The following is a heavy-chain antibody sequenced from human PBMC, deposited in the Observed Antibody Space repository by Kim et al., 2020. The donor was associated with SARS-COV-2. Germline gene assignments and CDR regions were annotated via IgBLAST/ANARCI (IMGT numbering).Heavy chain of an antibody. V-gene: IGHV4-30-4*01. CDR3: ARGYFRVTIFGVVSRHGMDV. Sequence: SETLSLTCTVSGGSISSGDYYWSWIRQPPGKGLEWIGYIYYSGSTYYNPSLKSRVTISVDTSKNQFSLKLSSVTAADTAVYYCARGYFRVTIFGVVSRHGMDVWGQGTTDTVSS. CDR1: GGSISSGDYY. CDR2: IYYSGST. D-gene: IGHD3-3*01. J-gene: IGHJ6*02.